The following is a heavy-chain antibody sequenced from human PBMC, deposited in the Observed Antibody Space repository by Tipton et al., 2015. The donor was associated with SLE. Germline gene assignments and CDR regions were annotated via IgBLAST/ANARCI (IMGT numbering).Heavy chain of an antibody. CDR3: ARGDYSSSWYWFDP. D-gene: IGHD6-13*01. CDR1: GGSISSSSYY. CDR2: IYYSGST. Sequence: TLSLTCTVSGGSISSSSYYWGWIRQPPGKGLEWIGSIYYSGSTYYNPSLKSRVTISVDTSKNQFSLKVSSVTAADTAVYYCARGDYSSSWYWFDPWGQGTLVTVSS. J-gene: IGHJ5*02. V-gene: IGHV4-39*07.